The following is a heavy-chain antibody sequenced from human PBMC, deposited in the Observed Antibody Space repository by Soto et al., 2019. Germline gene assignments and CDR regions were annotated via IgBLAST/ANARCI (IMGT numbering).Heavy chain of an antibody. D-gene: IGHD3-3*01. J-gene: IGHJ4*02. CDR2: INAGNGNT. Sequence: QVQLVQSGAEVKKPGASVKVSCKASGYTFTSYAMHWVRQAPGQRLEWMGWINAGNGNTKYSQKFQGRVTITRDTSASPAYMELSSLRSEDTAVYYCARVSNYDFWSGYYTEFDYWGQGTLVTVSS. CDR1: GYTFTSYA. CDR3: ARVSNYDFWSGYYTEFDY. V-gene: IGHV1-3*01.